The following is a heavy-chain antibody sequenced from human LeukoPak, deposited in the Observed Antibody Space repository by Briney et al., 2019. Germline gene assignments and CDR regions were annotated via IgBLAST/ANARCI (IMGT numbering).Heavy chain of an antibody. CDR3: ARRGGYSSGSGFSPYYFDY. CDR2: ISAHTGNT. CDR1: GYTLTHYG. J-gene: IGHJ4*02. V-gene: IGHV1-18*01. D-gene: IGHD2-15*01. Sequence: GASVKVSCKASGYTLTHYGISWVRQAPGQGLEWMGWISAHTGNTNYAQKIQGRVTMTTDTSTSTAYMELRSLRSDDTAVYYCARRGGYSSGSGFSPYYFDYWGQGTLVTVSS.